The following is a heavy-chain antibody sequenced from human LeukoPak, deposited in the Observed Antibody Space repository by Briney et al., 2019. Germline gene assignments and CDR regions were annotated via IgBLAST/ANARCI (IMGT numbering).Heavy chain of an antibody. J-gene: IGHJ1*01. CDR2: IRYDGSNK. CDR1: GFTFSSYG. V-gene: IGHV3-30*02. Sequence: PGGSLRLSCAASGFTFSSYGMHWVRQAPGKGLEWVAFIRYDGSNKYYADSVKGRFTISRDNSKNTLYLQMNSLRAEDTAGYYCAKETPTTVTSPFQHWGQGTLVTVSS. CDR3: AKETPTTVTSPFQH. D-gene: IGHD4-17*01.